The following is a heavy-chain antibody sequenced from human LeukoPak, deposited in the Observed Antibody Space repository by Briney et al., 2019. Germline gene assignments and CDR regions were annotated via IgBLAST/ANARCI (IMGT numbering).Heavy chain of an antibody. V-gene: IGHV3-23*01. Sequence: PGGSLRLSCAGSGFTFSTYAMTWVRQAPGKGLEGVSVISASGAGTDYADSVQGRFIISRDNFKSTLYLQMNSLRAEDTALYYCARKSEYSSGWSDYWGQGTLVTVSS. D-gene: IGHD6-19*01. J-gene: IGHJ4*02. CDR2: ISASGAGT. CDR1: GFTFSTYA. CDR3: ARKSEYSSGWSDY.